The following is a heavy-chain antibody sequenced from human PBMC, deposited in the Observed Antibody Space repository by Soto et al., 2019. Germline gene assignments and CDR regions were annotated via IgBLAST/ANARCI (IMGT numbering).Heavy chain of an antibody. CDR2: ICPGDSDT. Sequence: GESLKISCKGSGYSFTSYWIGWVRQMPGKGLEWMGIICPGDSDTRYSPSFQGQVTISADKSISTAYLQWSSLKASDTAMYYCARHYCSSTSCYPVYYYYYGMDVWGQGTTVTVSS. J-gene: IGHJ6*02. D-gene: IGHD2-2*01. CDR1: GYSFTSYW. CDR3: ARHYCSSTSCYPVYYYYYGMDV. V-gene: IGHV5-51*01.